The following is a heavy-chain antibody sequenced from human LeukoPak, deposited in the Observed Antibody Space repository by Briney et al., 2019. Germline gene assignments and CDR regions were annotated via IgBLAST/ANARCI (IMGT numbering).Heavy chain of an antibody. V-gene: IGHV1-2*02. D-gene: IGHD6-13*01. CDR1: GYTFTSYA. Sequence: ASVKVSCKASGYTFTSYAMNWVRQAPGQGLEWMGWINPNSGGTNYAQKFQGRVTMTRDTSISTAYMELSRLRSDDTAVYYCARTAAAGTDAFDIWGQGTMVTVSS. CDR2: INPNSGGT. J-gene: IGHJ3*02. CDR3: ARTAAAGTDAFDI.